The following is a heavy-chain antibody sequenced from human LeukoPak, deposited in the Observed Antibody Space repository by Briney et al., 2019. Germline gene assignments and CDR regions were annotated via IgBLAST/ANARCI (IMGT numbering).Heavy chain of an antibody. Sequence: GESLQISCKGSGYGFTSYWIGWVRQMPGKGLEWMGIIYPGDSDTRYSPSFQGQVTISADKSISTAYLQWSSLKASDTAMNYCARQPQMGLVGAIDYWGQGTLVTVSS. CDR2: IYPGDSDT. V-gene: IGHV5-51*01. CDR3: ARQPQMGLVGAIDY. J-gene: IGHJ4*02. D-gene: IGHD1-26*01. CDR1: GYGFTSYW.